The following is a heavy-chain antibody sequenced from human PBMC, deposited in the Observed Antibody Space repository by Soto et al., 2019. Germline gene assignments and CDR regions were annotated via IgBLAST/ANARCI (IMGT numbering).Heavy chain of an antibody. CDR3: ARDVDADFRTDFDY. V-gene: IGHV3-11*01. CDR1: GFTFSDYY. CDR2: ISGNGEII. Sequence: GGSLRLSCAASGFTFSDYYIHWILRAPWKGLEWISYISGNGEIIQYAASARGRFTISRDNAENSVYLEMDSLRAEDTALYYCARDVDADFRTDFDYWGRGTLVTVSS. D-gene: IGHD4-17*01. J-gene: IGHJ4*02.